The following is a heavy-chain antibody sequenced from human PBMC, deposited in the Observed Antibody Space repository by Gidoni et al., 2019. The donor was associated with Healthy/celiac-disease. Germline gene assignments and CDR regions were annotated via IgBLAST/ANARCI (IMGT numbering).Heavy chain of an antibody. D-gene: IGHD2-21*02. V-gene: IGHV4-59*01. J-gene: IGHJ6*02. CDR3: ARDRAGGGNSGGYYYGMDV. CDR2: IYYRGST. Sequence: QVQLQVSGPGLVKPSETLSLTCTVSGGSISSYYWSWIRQPPGKGLEWIGYIYYRGSTNYNPSLKSRVTISVDTSKNQFSRKLSSVTAADTDVDYCARDRAGGGNSGGYYYGMDVWGQGTTVTVSS. CDR1: GGSISSYY.